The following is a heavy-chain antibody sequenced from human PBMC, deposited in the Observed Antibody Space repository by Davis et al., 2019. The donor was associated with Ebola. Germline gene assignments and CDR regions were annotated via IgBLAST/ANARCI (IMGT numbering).Heavy chain of an antibody. Sequence: GSLRLSCAVSGDSVSSRNWWSWVRQPPGKGLEWLGEIYHGGITNYNPSLKSRVTISVDMSKNQFSLRLTSVTAADTAMYYCARDYYDSNGYLYYFDSWGQGTLVTVSS. CDR3: ARDYYDSNGYLYYFDS. CDR1: GDSVSSRNW. V-gene: IGHV4-4*02. CDR2: IYHGGIT. D-gene: IGHD3-22*01. J-gene: IGHJ4*02.